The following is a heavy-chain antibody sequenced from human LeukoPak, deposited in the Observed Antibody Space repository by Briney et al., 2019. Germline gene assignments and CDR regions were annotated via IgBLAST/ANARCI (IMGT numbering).Heavy chain of an antibody. CDR1: GGTFSSYA. CDR2: IIPILGIA. D-gene: IGHD3-3*01. V-gene: IGHV1-69*04. Sequence: GASVKVSCKASGGTFSSYAISWVRQAPGQGLEWMGRIIPILGIANYAQKFQGRVTITADKSTSTAYMELSSLRSEDTAVYYCARVEAGLYYFDYWGQGTLVTVSS. CDR3: ARVEAGLYYFDY. J-gene: IGHJ4*02.